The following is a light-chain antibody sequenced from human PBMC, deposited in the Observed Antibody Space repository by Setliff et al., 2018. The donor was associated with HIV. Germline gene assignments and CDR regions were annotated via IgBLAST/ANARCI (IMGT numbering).Light chain of an antibody. J-gene: IGLJ2*01. V-gene: IGLV3-21*03. Sequence: SYELTQPPSVSVAPGKTARITCGGNNIGSKSVHWYQQKPGRAPVLVVYDDSDRPSGIPERFSGSNSGNTATLTISRVEAGDEADYYCQVWDSSSVVFGGGTKVTVL. CDR3: QVWDSSSVV. CDR2: DDS. CDR1: NIGSKS.